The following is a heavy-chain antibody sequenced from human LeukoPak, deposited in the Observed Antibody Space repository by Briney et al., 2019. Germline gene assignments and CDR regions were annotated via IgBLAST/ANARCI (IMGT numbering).Heavy chain of an antibody. D-gene: IGHD6-19*01. CDR3: ARSIAVAGTYNWFDP. J-gene: IGHJ5*02. CDR1: GYIFTSYW. V-gene: IGHV5-51*01. Sequence: GASLQISCQGAGYIFTSYWIGWVRQMPGKGLEWMGIIYPGDSDTRYSPSFQGQVTISADKSISTAYLQWSSLKASDTAMYYCARSIAVAGTYNWFDPWGQGTLVTVSS. CDR2: IYPGDSDT.